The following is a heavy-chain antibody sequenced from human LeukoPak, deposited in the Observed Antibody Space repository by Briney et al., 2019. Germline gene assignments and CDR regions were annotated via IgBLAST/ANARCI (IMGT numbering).Heavy chain of an antibody. Sequence: GASLKISCKASGYSFTSYWIGWVRQMPGKGLECRGIIHPGDSETRYSPSFQGQVTISADKSISTAYLQWSGLKASDTAMYYCARRLGATQPYFDFSGQGALVTVSS. CDR1: GYSFTSYW. J-gene: IGHJ4*02. D-gene: IGHD1-26*01. V-gene: IGHV5-51*01. CDR3: ARRLGATQPYFDF. CDR2: IHPGDSET.